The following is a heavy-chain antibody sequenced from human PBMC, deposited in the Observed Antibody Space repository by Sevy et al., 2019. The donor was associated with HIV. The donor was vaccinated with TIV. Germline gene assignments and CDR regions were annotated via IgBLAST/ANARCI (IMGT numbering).Heavy chain of an antibody. Sequence: GGSLRLSCTASGFTFSSYDMNWVRQAPGKGLEGVSKISSSGSSIYYADSVKGRFTISRDNAKNSLNLQMNSLRAEDTALYYCTRNGGAFDNGFDPWGQGTLVTVSS. V-gene: IGHV3-48*03. CDR2: ISSSGSSI. CDR1: GFTFSSYD. CDR3: TRNGGAFDNGFDP. J-gene: IGHJ5*02. D-gene: IGHD2-8*01.